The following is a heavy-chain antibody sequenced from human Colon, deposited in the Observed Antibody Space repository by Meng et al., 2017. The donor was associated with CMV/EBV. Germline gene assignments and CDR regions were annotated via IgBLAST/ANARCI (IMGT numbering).Heavy chain of an antibody. D-gene: IGHD3-9*01. CDR3: ARDRRTYYDILTGHYTADYYGMDV. Sequence: GESLKISCAASGFSFGTYSMNWVRQAPGKGLEWISSISAGSGYIYYADSVKGRFTISRDNAKNSLYLQMNSLRAEDTAVYYCARDRRTYYDILTGHYTADYYGMDVWGQGTSVTVSS. V-gene: IGHV3-21*01. J-gene: IGHJ6*02. CDR1: GFSFGTYS. CDR2: ISAGSGYI.